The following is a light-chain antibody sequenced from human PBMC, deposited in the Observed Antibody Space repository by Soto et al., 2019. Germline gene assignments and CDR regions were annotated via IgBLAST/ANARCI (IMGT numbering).Light chain of an antibody. CDR1: QTVNSN. J-gene: IGKJ5*01. Sequence: EIVLTQSPGTLSLSPGERATLSCRASQTVNSNYFAWYQQHPGQPPRLLIYGISTRATGIPARFSGSGSGTEFSLTISSLQSEDFAVYYCQQYSKWPITFGQGTRLEIK. CDR2: GIS. V-gene: IGKV3-15*01. CDR3: QQYSKWPIT.